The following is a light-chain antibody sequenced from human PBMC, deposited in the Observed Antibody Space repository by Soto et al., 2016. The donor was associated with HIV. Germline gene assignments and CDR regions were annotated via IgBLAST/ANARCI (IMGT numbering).Light chain of an antibody. V-gene: IGKV1-27*01. CDR2: AAS. CDR1: EDIDNY. CDR3: QRYDSEYGYA. J-gene: IGKJ3*01. Sequence: QLTQSPSSLSASVGDTISITCRATEDIDNYLAWFQQKPGKVPKLLIFAASTLQSGVPSRFSGSWSGTDFTLTITSLQPEDVGTYYCQRYDSEYGYAFGPGTKLHI.